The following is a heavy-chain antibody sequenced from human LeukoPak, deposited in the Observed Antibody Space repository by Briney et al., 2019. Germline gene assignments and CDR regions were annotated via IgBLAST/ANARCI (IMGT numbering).Heavy chain of an antibody. CDR2: IIPIFGTA. CDR1: GGTFSSYA. Sequence: EASVKVSCKASGGTFSSYAISWVRQAPGQGLEWMGGIIPIFGTANYAQKFQGRVTITADKSTSTAYMELSSLRSEDTAVYYCARDRLDYGDYWFDPWGQGTLVTVSS. J-gene: IGHJ5*02. V-gene: IGHV1-69*06. CDR3: ARDRLDYGDYWFDP. D-gene: IGHD4-17*01.